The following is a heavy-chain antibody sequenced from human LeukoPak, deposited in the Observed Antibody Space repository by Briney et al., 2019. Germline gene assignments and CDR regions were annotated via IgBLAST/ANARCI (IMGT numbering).Heavy chain of an antibody. J-gene: IGHJ6*03. Sequence: GGSLRLSCAASGFTFTNYEMNWVRQAPGKGLEWVSYISNSGSIIYYADSVKGRFTISRDNAKNSLYLQMNSLRAEDTAVYYCARVMEYYYYYMDDWGKGTTVTISS. D-gene: IGHD3-10*01. CDR3: ARVMEYYYYYMDD. CDR2: ISNSGSII. V-gene: IGHV3-48*03. CDR1: GFTFTNYE.